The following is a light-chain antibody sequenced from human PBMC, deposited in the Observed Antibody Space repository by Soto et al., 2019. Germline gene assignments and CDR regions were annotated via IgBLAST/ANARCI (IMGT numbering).Light chain of an antibody. CDR2: ATH. V-gene: IGKV3-20*01. Sequence: EIVMTQSPDTLYVSPGEGATLSCRASQSVRTKLAWYQQKAGQSPRLVMYATHNKAPGLPDRFRGRGSGPDFTLTISRLEPEDFAVYYCQHYGSSPLTFGQGTRLEIK. J-gene: IGKJ5*01. CDR1: QSVRTK. CDR3: QHYGSSPLT.